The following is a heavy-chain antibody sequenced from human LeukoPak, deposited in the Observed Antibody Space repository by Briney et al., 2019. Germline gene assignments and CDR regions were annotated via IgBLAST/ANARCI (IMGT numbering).Heavy chain of an antibody. J-gene: IGHJ4*02. V-gene: IGHV4-39*01. Sequence: SETLSLTCTVSGGSISSSSYYWGRIRQPPGKGLEWIGSIYYSGSTYYNPSLKSRVTISVDTSKNQFSLKLSSVTAADTAVYYCARSGRYCSGGSCYHKLFDYWGQGTLVTVSS. CDR1: GGSISSSSYY. D-gene: IGHD2-15*01. CDR2: IYYSGST. CDR3: ARSGRYCSGGSCYHKLFDY.